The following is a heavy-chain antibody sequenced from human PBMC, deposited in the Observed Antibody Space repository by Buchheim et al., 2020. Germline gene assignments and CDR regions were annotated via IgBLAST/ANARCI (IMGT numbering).Heavy chain of an antibody. Sequence: QVQLVQSGAEVKKPGSSVKVSCKASGGTFSSYAISWVRQAPGQGLEWMGRIIPILGIANYAQKFQGRVTITADKSTSTAYMELSSLRSEDTAVYYCARGSYYYDSSGYYPSSEFDYWGQGTL. J-gene: IGHJ4*02. V-gene: IGHV1-69*04. D-gene: IGHD3-22*01. CDR2: IIPILGIA. CDR3: ARGSYYYDSSGYYPSSEFDY. CDR1: GGTFSSYA.